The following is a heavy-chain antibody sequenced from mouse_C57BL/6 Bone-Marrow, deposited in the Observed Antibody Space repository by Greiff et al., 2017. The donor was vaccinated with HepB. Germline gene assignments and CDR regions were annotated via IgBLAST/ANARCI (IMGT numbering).Heavy chain of an antibody. CDR2: ISSGGSYT. V-gene: IGHV5-6*02. Sequence: DVMLVGSGGDLVKPGGSLKLSCAASGFTFSSYGMSWVRQTPDKRLEWVATISSGGSYTYYPDSVKGRFTISRDNAKNTLYLQMSSLKSEDTAMYYCAVLPYAMDYWGQGTSVTVSS. J-gene: IGHJ4*01. CDR3: AVLPYAMDY. CDR1: GFTFSSYG.